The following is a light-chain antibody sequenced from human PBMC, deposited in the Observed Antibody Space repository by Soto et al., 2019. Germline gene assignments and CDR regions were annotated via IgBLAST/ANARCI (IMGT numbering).Light chain of an antibody. Sequence: QSALTQPASVSGSPGQSITISCTGTSSDVGGYNYVSWYQQHPGKAPKLMIYEVSNRPSGVSNRFSGSKSGNTASLTISGLQAEDEADYYCSSYTSSSTLPNVFGTGTKATV. CDR2: EVS. V-gene: IGLV2-14*01. J-gene: IGLJ1*01. CDR3: SSYTSSSTLPNV. CDR1: SSDVGGYNY.